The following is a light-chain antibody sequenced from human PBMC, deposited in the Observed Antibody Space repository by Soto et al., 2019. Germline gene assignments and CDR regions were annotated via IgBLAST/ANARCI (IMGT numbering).Light chain of an antibody. J-gene: IGKJ1*01. Sequence: EIVMTQSPATLSVSPGERATLSCRASQSVSSNLAWYQQKPGQAPRLLIYGASTRATGIPARSSGSGSGTESTLPISSLQSEDFAVYYCQQYNNWPPWTFGQGTKVEIK. V-gene: IGKV3-15*01. CDR1: QSVSSN. CDR3: QQYNNWPPWT. CDR2: GAS.